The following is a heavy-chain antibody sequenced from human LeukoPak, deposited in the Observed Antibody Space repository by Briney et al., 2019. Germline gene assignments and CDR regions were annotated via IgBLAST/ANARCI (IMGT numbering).Heavy chain of an antibody. J-gene: IGHJ5*02. CDR1: GGTFSSYA. V-gene: IGHV1-69*13. Sequence: SVKVSCKASGGTFSSYAISWVRQAPGQGLEWMGGIIPIFGTANYAQKFQGRVTITADESTSTAYMELSSLRSEDTAVYYCARGEQPLGYCSNGVCPGYWFDPWGQGTLVTVSS. CDR2: IIPIFGTA. CDR3: ARGEQPLGYCSNGVCPGYWFDP. D-gene: IGHD2-8*01.